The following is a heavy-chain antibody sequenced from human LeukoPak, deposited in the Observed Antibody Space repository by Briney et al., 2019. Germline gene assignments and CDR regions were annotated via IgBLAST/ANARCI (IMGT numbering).Heavy chain of an antibody. CDR1: GFTFDDYA. D-gene: IGHD3-10*01. CDR2: ISWNSGTI. J-gene: IGHJ4*02. V-gene: IGHV3-9*01. Sequence: GGSLRLSCAASGFTFDDYAMHWVRQAPGKGLEWVSGISWNSGTIGYADSVKGRFTISRDNAKNSLYLQMNSLRAEDTAVYYCAKVSFSGSGSYYTLFFDYWGQGTLVTVSS. CDR3: AKVSFSGSGSYYTLFFDY.